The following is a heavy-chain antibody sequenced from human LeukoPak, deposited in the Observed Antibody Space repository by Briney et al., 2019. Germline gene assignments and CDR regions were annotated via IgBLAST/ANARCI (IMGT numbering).Heavy chain of an antibody. CDR3: TTDLAWGEVHY. CDR2: IKSKTDGGTT. J-gene: IGHJ4*02. Sequence: PGGSLRLSCAASGFTFSNAWMSWVRQAPGKGLEWVGRIKSKTDGGTTDHAAPVKGRFTISRDDSKNTLYLQMNSLKTEDTAVYYCTTDLAWGEVHYWGQETLVSVSS. D-gene: IGHD3/OR15-3a*01. V-gene: IGHV3-15*01. CDR1: GFTFSNAW.